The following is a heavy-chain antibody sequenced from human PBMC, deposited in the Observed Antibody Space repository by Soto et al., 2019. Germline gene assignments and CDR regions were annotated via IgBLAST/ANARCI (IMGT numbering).Heavy chain of an antibody. J-gene: IGHJ1*01. D-gene: IGHD6-6*01. CDR3: ARELAARPQYFQH. Sequence: VASVKVSCKASGYTFTGYYMRWVRQAPGQGLEWMGWINPNSGGTNYAQKFQGRVTMTRDTSISTAYMELSRLRSDDTAIYYCARELAARPQYFQHWGQGTLVTVSS. CDR1: GYTFTGYY. V-gene: IGHV1-2*02. CDR2: INPNSGGT.